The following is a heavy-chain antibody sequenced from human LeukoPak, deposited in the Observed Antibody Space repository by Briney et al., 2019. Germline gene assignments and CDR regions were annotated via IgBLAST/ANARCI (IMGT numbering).Heavy chain of an antibody. CDR1: GVSISSSEW. CDR2: IHRDGRT. V-gene: IGHV4-4*02. Sequence: SESLSLTCAVSGVSISSSEWWIWVRQPPGQGLEWIGEIHRDGRTRYNPSLKSRVTMSMDYSKNQFSLSVTSVTAADTAIYYCGKTDIYFNPIDYWGPGSLVTVSS. D-gene: IGHD3-10*01. J-gene: IGHJ4*02. CDR3: GKTDIYFNPIDY.